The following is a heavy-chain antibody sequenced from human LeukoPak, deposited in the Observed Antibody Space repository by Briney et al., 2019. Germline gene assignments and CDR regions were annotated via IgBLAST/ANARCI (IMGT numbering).Heavy chain of an antibody. Sequence: GGSLRLSCAASGFTFSSYAMSWVRQAPGKGLEWVSAISGSAGSTYYADSVKGRFTISRDNSKNTLYLQMNSLRAEDTAVYYRAKFGAALPQKRLGTNTFDYWGQGTLVTVSS. D-gene: IGHD6-6*01. V-gene: IGHV3-23*01. CDR2: ISGSAGST. CDR3: AKFGAALPQKRLGTNTFDY. J-gene: IGHJ4*02. CDR1: GFTFSSYA.